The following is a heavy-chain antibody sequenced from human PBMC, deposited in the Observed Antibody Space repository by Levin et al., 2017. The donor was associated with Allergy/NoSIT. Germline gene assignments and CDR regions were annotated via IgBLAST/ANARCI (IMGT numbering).Heavy chain of an antibody. Sequence: SCAASGFTFDDYAMHWVRQAPGKGLEWVSGISWNSGSIGYAEAVKGRFTISRDNAKNSLYLQMNSLRTEDIALYYCARDNIGLPDAFDIWGQGTMVIVSS. CDR1: GFTFDDYA. J-gene: IGHJ3*02. CDR3: ARDNIGLPDAFDI. D-gene: IGHD3-10*01. CDR2: ISWNSGSI. V-gene: IGHV3-9*03.